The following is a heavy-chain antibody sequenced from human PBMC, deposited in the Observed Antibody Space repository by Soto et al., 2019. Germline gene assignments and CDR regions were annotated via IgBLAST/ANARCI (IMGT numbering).Heavy chain of an antibody. CDR2: ISAYNGNT. Sequence: ASVKVSCKASGYTFTSYGISWVRQAPGQGLEWMGWISAYNGNTNYAQKLQGRVTMTTDTSTSTAYMELRSLRSDDTAVYYCARTVSGNTYYDYVWGSYRTYFDYWGQGTLVTVSS. V-gene: IGHV1-18*04. D-gene: IGHD3-16*02. J-gene: IGHJ4*02. CDR3: ARTVSGNTYYDYVWGSYRTYFDY. CDR1: GYTFTSYG.